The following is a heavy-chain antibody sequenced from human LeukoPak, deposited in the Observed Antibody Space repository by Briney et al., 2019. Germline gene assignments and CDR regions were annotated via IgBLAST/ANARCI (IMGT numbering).Heavy chain of an antibody. D-gene: IGHD5-18*01. J-gene: IGHJ4*02. V-gene: IGHV3-23*01. Sequence: GGSLRLSCAASGFTFSSYAMSWVRQAPGKGLEWVSAISGSGSSTYYADSVKGRFTISRDNSKNTLYLQMNSLRAEDTAVYYCATSLGYSYGYSDICLDYWGQGTLVTVSS. CDR2: ISGSGSST. CDR1: GFTFSSYA. CDR3: ATSLGYSYGYSDICLDY.